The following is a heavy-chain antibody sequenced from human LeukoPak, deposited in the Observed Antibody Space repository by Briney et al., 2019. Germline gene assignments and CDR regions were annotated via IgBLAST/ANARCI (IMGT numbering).Heavy chain of an antibody. V-gene: IGHV4-59*08. J-gene: IGHJ6*03. CDR1: GGSISSYY. CDR3: ARVQQGIAMADYYYYYMDV. CDR2: IYYSGRT. Sequence: SETLSLTCSVSGGSISSYYWNWIRQPPGKGLEWIGYIYYSGRTNYSPSLKSRVTISVDTSKNQFSLKLSSVTAADTAVYYCARVQQGIAMADYYYYYMDVWGKGTTVTVSS. D-gene: IGHD5-18*01.